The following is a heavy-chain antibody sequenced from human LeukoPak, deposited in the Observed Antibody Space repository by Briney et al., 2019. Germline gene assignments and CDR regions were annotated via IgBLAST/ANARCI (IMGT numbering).Heavy chain of an antibody. CDR1: GFTFSNAW. V-gene: IGHV3-15*01. Sequence: PGGSLRLSCAASGFTFSNAWMSWVRQAPGKGLEWVGRIKSKTDGGTTDYAAPVKGRFTISRDDSKNTLYLQMNSLKTEDTAVYYCTTAKGRSSSSWYNYFDYWGQGTLVTVSS. CDR3: TTAKGRSSSSWYNYFDY. J-gene: IGHJ4*02. D-gene: IGHD6-13*01. CDR2: IKSKTDGGTT.